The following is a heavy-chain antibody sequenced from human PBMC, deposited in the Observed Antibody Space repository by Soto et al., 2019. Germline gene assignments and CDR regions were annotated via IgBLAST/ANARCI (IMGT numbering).Heavy chain of an antibody. CDR1: GFTFGDYA. CDR2: IRSKAYGGTT. D-gene: IGHD3-3*01. Sequence: PGGSLRLSCTASGFTFGDYAMSWFRQAPGKGLEWVGFIRSKAYGGTTEYAASVKGRFTISRDDSKSIAYLQMNSLKTEDTAVYYCTRDPYYDFWSGYGGGYYGMDVWGQGTTVTVSS. J-gene: IGHJ6*01. V-gene: IGHV3-49*03. CDR3: TRDPYYDFWSGYGGGYYGMDV.